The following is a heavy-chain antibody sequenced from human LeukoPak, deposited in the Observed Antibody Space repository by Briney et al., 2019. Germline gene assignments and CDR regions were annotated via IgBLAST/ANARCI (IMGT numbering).Heavy chain of an antibody. V-gene: IGHV3-30*02. CDR1: GFTFSTYG. J-gene: IGHJ4*02. CDR3: ATDFRSWVVSIDY. D-gene: IGHD4-23*01. Sequence: GGSLRLSCAAPGFTFSTYGMHWVRQAPGKGLEWVAFTRHDGSDKYYADSVKGRFTISRDNSKNTLYLQMNSLRAEDTAVYYCATDFRSWVVSIDYCGQGTLVTVSS. CDR2: TRHDGSDK.